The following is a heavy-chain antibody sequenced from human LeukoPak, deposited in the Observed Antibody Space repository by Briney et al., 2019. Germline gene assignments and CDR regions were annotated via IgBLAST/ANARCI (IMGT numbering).Heavy chain of an antibody. CDR1: GFTFDDYA. V-gene: IGHV3-43*02. CDR2: ISGDGGST. J-gene: IGHJ6*03. Sequence: GRSVRLSCAASGFTFDDYAMHWVREAPGKGLEWVSLISGDGGSTYYADSVKGRFTISRDNSKNSLYLQMNSLRTEDTALFCCAKDIARFYMDVWGKGTTVTVSS. CDR3: AKDIARFYMDV.